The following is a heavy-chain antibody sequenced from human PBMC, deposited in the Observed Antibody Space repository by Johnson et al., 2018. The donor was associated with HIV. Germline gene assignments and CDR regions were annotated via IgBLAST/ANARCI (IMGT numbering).Heavy chain of an antibody. Sequence: VQLVEFGGGLVQPGGSLRLSCAASGFTFSSYWMSWVRQAPGKGLEWVANIKQDGSEKYYVDSVKGRFTISRDNSKKTLYLQMNSLRAEDTAVYYCARDMCSGGSCYAFDIWGQGTMVTVSS. CDR3: ARDMCSGGSCYAFDI. CDR1: GFTFSSYW. V-gene: IGHV3-7*05. D-gene: IGHD2-15*01. CDR2: IKQDGSEK. J-gene: IGHJ3*02.